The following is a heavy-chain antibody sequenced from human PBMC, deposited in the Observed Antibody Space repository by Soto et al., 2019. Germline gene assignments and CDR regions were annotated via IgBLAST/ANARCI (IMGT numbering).Heavy chain of an antibody. J-gene: IGHJ4*02. CDR3: ARGRGYGGNPAFDY. CDR1: GYTFTDYW. D-gene: IGHD4-17*01. V-gene: IGHV5-51*01. CDR2: IYPGDSDT. Sequence: GESLKISCKGSGYTFTDYWIGWVRQLPGKGLEWMGIIYPGDSDTRYSPSFQGHVTITVDKSTSTAYLQWNTLKASDTAMYYCARGRGYGGNPAFDYWGQGTLVTVSS.